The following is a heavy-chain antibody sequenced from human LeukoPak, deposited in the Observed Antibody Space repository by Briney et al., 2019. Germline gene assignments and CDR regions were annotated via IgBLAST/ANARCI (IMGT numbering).Heavy chain of an antibody. CDR1: GDSISSFY. V-gene: IGHV4-59*08. CDR2: VYYSGST. CDR3: ARQGGVVGTIYLPDYWYFDL. D-gene: IGHD1-26*01. J-gene: IGHJ2*01. Sequence: SETLSLTCTVSGDSISSFYWSWIRQPPGKGLEWIGHVYYSGSTNYNPSLKSRVTISVDTSKNQFSLKLSSVTAADTAVYYCARQGGVVGTIYLPDYWYFDLWGRGTLVTVSS.